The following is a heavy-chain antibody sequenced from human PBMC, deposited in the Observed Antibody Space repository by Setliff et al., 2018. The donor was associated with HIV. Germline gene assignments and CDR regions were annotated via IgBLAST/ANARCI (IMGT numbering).Heavy chain of an antibody. Sequence: SETLSLTCAVYGGSFSGYYWSWIRQPPGKGLEWIGEINHSGSTNYNPSLKSRVTISVDTSKNQFSLKLRSVTAADTAVYYCASGGVDFVWGSYSPVPIWGQGTMVTVSS. CDR3: ASGGVDFVWGSYSPVPI. CDR2: INHSGST. J-gene: IGHJ3*02. V-gene: IGHV4-34*01. D-gene: IGHD3-16*01. CDR1: GGSFSGYY.